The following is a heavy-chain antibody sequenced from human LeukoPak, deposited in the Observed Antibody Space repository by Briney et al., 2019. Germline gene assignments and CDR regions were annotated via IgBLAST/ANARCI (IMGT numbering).Heavy chain of an antibody. CDR3: ARDAPGRDDAFDI. CDR2: IKQDGSEK. V-gene: IGHV3-7*01. D-gene: IGHD1-14*01. CDR1: GFTFSSYW. J-gene: IGHJ3*02. Sequence: GGSLRLSCAASGFTFSSYWMSWVRQAPGKGLEWVANIKQDGSEKYYVDSVKGRFTISRDNAKNSLYLQMNSLRAEDTAVYYCARDAPGRDDAFDIWGQGTMVTVSS.